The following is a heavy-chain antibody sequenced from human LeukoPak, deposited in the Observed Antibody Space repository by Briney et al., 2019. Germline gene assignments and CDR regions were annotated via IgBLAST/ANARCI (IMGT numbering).Heavy chain of an antibody. CDR3: ARKPAARGWFDP. J-gene: IGHJ5*02. V-gene: IGHV4-28*05. Sequence: PSDTLSLTCSVSGYSISTDNWWGWIRQPPGEGLEWIGYIYHSGDIYYNPPLKSRVTMSVDTSRNQFSLKLSSVTAVDTAVYYCARKPAARGWFDPWGQGTLVTVSS. D-gene: IGHD2-2*01. CDR1: GYSISTDNW. CDR2: IYHSGDI.